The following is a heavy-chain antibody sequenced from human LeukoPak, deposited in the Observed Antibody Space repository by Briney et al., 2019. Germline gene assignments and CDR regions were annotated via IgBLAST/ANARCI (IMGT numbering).Heavy chain of an antibody. D-gene: IGHD6-13*01. V-gene: IGHV3-66*04. Sequence: GGSLRLSCAASGFTVSSNYMSWVRQAPGKGLEWVSVIYSGGSTYYADSVKGRFTVSRDNSKNTLYLQMNSLRAEDTAVYYCASQRYSSSWYHYWGQGTLVTVSS. J-gene: IGHJ4*02. CDR1: GFTVSSNY. CDR2: IYSGGST. CDR3: ASQRYSSSWYHY.